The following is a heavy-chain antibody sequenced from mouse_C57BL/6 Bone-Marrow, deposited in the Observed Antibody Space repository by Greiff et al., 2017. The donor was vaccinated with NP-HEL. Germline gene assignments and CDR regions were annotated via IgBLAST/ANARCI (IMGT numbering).Heavy chain of an antibody. V-gene: IGHV14-4*01. CDR2: IDPENGDT. CDR1: GFNIKDDY. CDR3: TTSAYYYGSSYEDWYFDV. J-gene: IGHJ1*03. Sequence: VQLQQSGAELVRPGASVKLSCTASGFNIKDDYMHWVKQRPEQGLEWIGWIDPENGDTEYASKFQGKATITADTSSNTAYLQLSSLTSEDTAVYYCTTSAYYYGSSYEDWYFDVWGTGTTVTVSS. D-gene: IGHD1-1*01.